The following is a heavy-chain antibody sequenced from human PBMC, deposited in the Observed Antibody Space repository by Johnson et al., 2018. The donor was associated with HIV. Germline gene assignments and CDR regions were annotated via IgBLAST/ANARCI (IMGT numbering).Heavy chain of an antibody. Sequence: VQLVESGGGLIQPGGSLRLSCAASGFTVSSNYMSWVRQAPGKGLEWVSVISSGGSTYYADSVKGRFTISRDNSKNTLYRQMNSLRAEDTAVYYCARNCGGDCSGHDAFDIWGQGTMVTVSS. V-gene: IGHV3-66*03. CDR1: GFTVSSNY. CDR2: ISSGGST. CDR3: ARNCGGDCSGHDAFDI. J-gene: IGHJ3*02. D-gene: IGHD2-21*02.